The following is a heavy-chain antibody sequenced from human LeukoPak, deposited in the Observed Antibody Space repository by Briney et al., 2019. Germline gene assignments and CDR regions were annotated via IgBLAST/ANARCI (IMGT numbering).Heavy chain of an antibody. CDR3: ASYDILTGYNDAYYYYVDV. CDR1: GGSMSSGSYY. CDR2: SYTSGST. Sequence: SETLSLTCTVSGGSMSSGSYYWSWIRQPAGKGLEWIGRSYTSGSTNYNPSLKSRVTISVDTSKNQFSLKLSSVTAADTAVYYCASYDILTGYNDAYYYYVDVWGKGTTVTISS. D-gene: IGHD3-9*01. J-gene: IGHJ6*03. V-gene: IGHV4-61*02.